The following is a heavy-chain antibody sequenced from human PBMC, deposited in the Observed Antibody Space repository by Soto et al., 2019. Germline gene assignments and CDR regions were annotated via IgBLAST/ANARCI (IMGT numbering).Heavy chain of an antibody. CDR1: GFTFSGSA. CDR2: IRSKANSYAT. CDR3: LWRDEFTIFGAFDP. D-gene: IGHD3-3*01. J-gene: IGHJ5*02. Sequence: GGSLRLSCAASGFTFSGSAMHWVRQASGKGLEWVGRIRSKANSYATAYAASVKGRFTISRDDSKNTAYLQMNSLKTEDTAVYYCLWRDEFTIFGAFDPWGQGTLVTVSS. V-gene: IGHV3-73*01.